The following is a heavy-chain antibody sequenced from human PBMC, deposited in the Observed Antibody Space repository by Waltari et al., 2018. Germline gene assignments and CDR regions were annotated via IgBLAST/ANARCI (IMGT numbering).Heavy chain of an antibody. J-gene: IGHJ4*02. Sequence: EVQSVESGGGLLKPGGALRLSCVASGFTFSKYWMHWVRQAPVKGLVSVAHINLDGRLITYADSVKGRFSISRDNAKNTLFLQMNSLRVEDSGVYYCVLYSSEFLGDCWGQGTLVTVSS. D-gene: IGHD6-25*01. V-gene: IGHV3-74*03. CDR1: GFTFSKYW. CDR3: VLYSSEFLGDC. CDR2: INLDGRLI.